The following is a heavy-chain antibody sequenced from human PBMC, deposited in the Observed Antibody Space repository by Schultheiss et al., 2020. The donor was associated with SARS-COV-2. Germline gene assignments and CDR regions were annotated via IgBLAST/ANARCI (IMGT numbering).Heavy chain of an antibody. J-gene: IGHJ5*02. V-gene: IGHV3-30*04. CDR3: AREGIAAQNWFDP. CDR2: ISYDGSNK. Sequence: GGSLRLSCAASGFTFSSYAMSWVRQAPGKGLEWVAVISYDGSNKYYADSVKGRFTISRDNAKNTLYLQMNSLRAEDTAVYYCAREGIAAQNWFDPWGQGTLVTVSS. D-gene: IGHD6-13*01. CDR1: GFTFSSYA.